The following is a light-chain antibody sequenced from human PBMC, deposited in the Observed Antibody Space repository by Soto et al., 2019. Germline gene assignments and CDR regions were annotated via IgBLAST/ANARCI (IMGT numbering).Light chain of an antibody. CDR2: GAS. J-gene: IGKJ1*01. Sequence: EIVLTQSPGTLSLSPGERATLSCRASQSVVDTYLAWYQQKPGQAPRRLIYGASSRATGIPDRFSGSGSGTDFTLTISRLEPEDFAVYYCQYYGTSPQTFGQGTKVDIK. CDR3: QYYGTSPQT. V-gene: IGKV3-20*01. CDR1: QSVVDTY.